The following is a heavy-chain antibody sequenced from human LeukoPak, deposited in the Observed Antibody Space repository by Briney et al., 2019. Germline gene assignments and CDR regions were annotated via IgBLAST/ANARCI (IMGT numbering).Heavy chain of an antibody. CDR2: ISGSGGST. Sequence: GGSLRLSCAASGFTFSSYAMSWVRQAPGKGLEWVSAISGSGGSTYYADSVKGRFTISRDNSKNTLYLQMNSLRAEDTAVYYCAKDREDQPQDYGDYLYYWGQGTLVNVSS. D-gene: IGHD4-17*01. V-gene: IGHV3-23*01. CDR3: AKDREDQPQDYGDYLYY. CDR1: GFTFSSYA. J-gene: IGHJ4*01.